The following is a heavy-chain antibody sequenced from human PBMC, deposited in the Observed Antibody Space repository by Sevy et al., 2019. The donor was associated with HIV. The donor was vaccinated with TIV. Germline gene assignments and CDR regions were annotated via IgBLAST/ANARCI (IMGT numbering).Heavy chain of an antibody. CDR3: AREGSSATKNNWFDP. CDR2: INPSGGST. J-gene: IGHJ5*02. CDR1: GYTFTSYY. V-gene: IGHV1-46*03. D-gene: IGHD6-6*01. Sequence: ASVKVSCKASGYTFTSYYMHWVRQAPGQGLEWMGIINPSGGSTSYAQKFQGRVTMTRDTSTSTVYMKLSSLRSEDTAVYYCAREGSSATKNNWFDPWGQGTLVTVSS.